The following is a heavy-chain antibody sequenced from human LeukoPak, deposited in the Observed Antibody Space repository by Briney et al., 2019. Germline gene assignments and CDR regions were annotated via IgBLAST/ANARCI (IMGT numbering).Heavy chain of an antibody. CDR2: IYYSGST. J-gene: IGHJ5*02. CDR1: GGSISSSSYY. Sequence: SETLSLTCTVSGGSISSSSYYWGWIRQPPGKGLEWIGSIYYSGSTYYNPSLKSRVTVSVDTSKTQFSLKLNSVTAADTAVYYCARDRITMLRGVIPQPNWFDPWGQGALVTVSS. D-gene: IGHD3-10*01. CDR3: ARDRITMLRGVIPQPNWFDP. V-gene: IGHV4-39*07.